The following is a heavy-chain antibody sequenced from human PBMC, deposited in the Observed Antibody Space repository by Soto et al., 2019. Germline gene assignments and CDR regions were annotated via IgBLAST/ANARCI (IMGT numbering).Heavy chain of an antibody. D-gene: IGHD6-19*01. CDR3: ARGETYSSGWYPTYYYYYMDV. J-gene: IGHJ6*03. CDR1: GYTFTNYA. CDR2: INANSGNT. Sequence: GASVKVSCKASGYTFTNYAMHWVRQAPGQRLEWMGWINANSGNTSYAQKFQGRVTITRNTSISTAYMELSSLRSEDTAVYYCARGETYSSGWYPTYYYYYMDVWGKGTTVTVSS. V-gene: IGHV1-8*03.